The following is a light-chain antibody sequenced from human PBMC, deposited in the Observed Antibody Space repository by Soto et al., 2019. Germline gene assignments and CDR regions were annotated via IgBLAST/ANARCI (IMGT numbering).Light chain of an antibody. J-gene: IGKJ1*01. V-gene: IGKV1-5*01. Sequence: DIQMTQAPSTLSVSVGDRVTLTCRASQSIGGWLAWYQQKPGKAPKLLIYEASTLQSGVPSRFSGSGSGTDFTLTISSLQPEDFATYYCQQYDTYPWTFGLGTKVDIK. CDR3: QQYDTYPWT. CDR1: QSIGGW. CDR2: EAS.